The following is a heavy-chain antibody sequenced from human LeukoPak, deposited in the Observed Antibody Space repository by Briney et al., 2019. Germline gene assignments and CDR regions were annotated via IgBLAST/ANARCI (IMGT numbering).Heavy chain of an antibody. CDR2: IYYSGNT. J-gene: IGHJ4*02. V-gene: IGHV4-39*01. CDR3: ASTPSGSSAWYYFDK. D-gene: IGHD6-19*01. Sequence: SETLSLTCTVSGGSISSSSDYWGWLRQPPGKGLAWIGSIYYSGNTYYNPSLKSRVTISVDTSKKQFSLKLSSVTAADTAVYYCASTPSGSSAWYYFDKWGQGTLVTVSS. CDR1: GGSISSSSDY.